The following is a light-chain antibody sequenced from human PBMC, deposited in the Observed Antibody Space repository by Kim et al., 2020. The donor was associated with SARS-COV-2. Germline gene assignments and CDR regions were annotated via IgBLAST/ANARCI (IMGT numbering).Light chain of an antibody. CDR1: QSISSW. Sequence: DIQMTQSPSTLSASVGDRVTITCRASQSISSWLAWYQQKPGKAPKLLVYKASSLESGVPSRFSGSGSGTEFTLTISRLQPDDFASYYCQQYKGYPLTFGQGTKLEI. V-gene: IGKV1-5*03. J-gene: IGKJ2*01. CDR2: KAS. CDR3: QQYKGYPLT.